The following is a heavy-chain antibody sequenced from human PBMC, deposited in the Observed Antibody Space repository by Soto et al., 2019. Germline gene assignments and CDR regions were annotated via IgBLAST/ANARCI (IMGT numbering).Heavy chain of an antibody. V-gene: IGHV4-31*03. CDR2: IYYSGST. CDR3: ARDTQLNYGSGSYGLDY. Sequence: PSETLSLTCTVSGGSISSGGYYWSWIRQHPGKGLEWIGYIYYSGSTYYNQSLKSRVTISVDTSKNQFSLKLSSVTAADTAVYYCARDTQLNYGSGSYGLDYWGQGTLVTVSS. CDR1: GGSISSGGYY. J-gene: IGHJ4*02. D-gene: IGHD3-10*01.